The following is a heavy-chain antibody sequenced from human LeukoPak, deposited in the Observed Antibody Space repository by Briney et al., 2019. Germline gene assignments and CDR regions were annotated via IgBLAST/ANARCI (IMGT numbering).Heavy chain of an antibody. Sequence: PGGSLRLSCAASGFTFSSYNMNWVRQAPGKGLEWFSSISSSSSYIYYADSVKGRFTISRDNAKNSLYLQMNSLRAEDTDVYYCARGMYYYGSGSSFDNWGQGTLVTVSS. D-gene: IGHD3-10*01. V-gene: IGHV3-21*01. J-gene: IGHJ4*02. CDR1: GFTFSSYN. CDR2: ISSSSSYI. CDR3: ARGMYYYGSGSSFDN.